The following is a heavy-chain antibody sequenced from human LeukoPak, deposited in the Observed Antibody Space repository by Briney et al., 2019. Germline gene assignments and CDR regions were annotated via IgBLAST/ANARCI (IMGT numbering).Heavy chain of an antibody. CDR1: GGSFSGYY. J-gene: IGHJ4*02. CDR2: INHSGST. D-gene: IGHD4-23*01. V-gene: IGHV4-34*01. CDR3: ARGFGGRGNSGIIDY. Sequence: SETLSLTCAVYGGSFSGYYWSWIRQPPGKGLEWIGEINHSGSTNDNPSLKSRVTISVDTSKNQFSLKLSSVTAADTAVYYCARGFGGRGNSGIIDYWGQGTPVTVPS.